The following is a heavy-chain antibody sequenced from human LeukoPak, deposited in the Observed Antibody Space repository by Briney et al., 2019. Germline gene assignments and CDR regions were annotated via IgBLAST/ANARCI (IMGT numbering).Heavy chain of an antibody. D-gene: IGHD2-15*01. CDR3: AREVGGYYYGMDV. V-gene: IGHV3-30-3*01. CDR1: GFTFSSYA. J-gene: IGHJ6*02. CDR2: ISYDGSNK. Sequence: GRSLRLSCAASGFTFSSYAMHWVRQAPGKGLEWVAVISYDGSNKYYADSVKGRFTISRDNSKNTLYLQMNSLRAEDTAVYYCAREVGGYYYGMDVWGQGTTVTVSS.